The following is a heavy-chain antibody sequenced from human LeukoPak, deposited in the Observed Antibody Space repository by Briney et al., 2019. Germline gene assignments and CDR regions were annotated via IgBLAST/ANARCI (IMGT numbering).Heavy chain of an antibody. V-gene: IGHV4-4*07. D-gene: IGHD4-17*01. J-gene: IGHJ4*02. CDR2: TYTSGST. Sequence: SETLSLTCTVSGGSISSYYWSWIRQPAGKGLEWIGRTYTSGSTNYSPSVKSRVTMSVDTSKNQFSLNLSSVTAADTAVYYCARGSYYGDHDYWGQGTLVTVAS. CDR1: GGSISSYY. CDR3: ARGSYYGDHDY.